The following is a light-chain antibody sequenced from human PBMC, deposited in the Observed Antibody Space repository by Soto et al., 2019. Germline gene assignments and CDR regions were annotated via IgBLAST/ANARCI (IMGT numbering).Light chain of an antibody. Sequence: DIQMTQSPSSLSASVGDRVTITCQASQDISNYLNWYQQKPGKAPKLLIYDASKLETGVPSRFSGSGSGTDFTFTISSLQPEDITTYYYQQYDNLPPITFGQGTRLEIK. CDR1: QDISNY. V-gene: IGKV1-33*01. J-gene: IGKJ5*01. CDR2: DAS. CDR3: QQYDNLPPIT.